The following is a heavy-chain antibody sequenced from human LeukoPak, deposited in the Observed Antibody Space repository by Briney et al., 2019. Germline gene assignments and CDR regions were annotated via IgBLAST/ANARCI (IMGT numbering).Heavy chain of an antibody. Sequence: PSETLSLTCTVSGYSISSGYYWGWIRQPPGKGLEWIGSIYHSGSTYYNPSLKSRVTISVDTSKSQFSLKLSSVTAADTAVYYCARELRTLFDYWGQGTLVTVSS. CDR2: IYHSGST. CDR1: GYSISSGYY. CDR3: ARELRTLFDY. D-gene: IGHD5-12*01. J-gene: IGHJ4*02. V-gene: IGHV4-38-2*02.